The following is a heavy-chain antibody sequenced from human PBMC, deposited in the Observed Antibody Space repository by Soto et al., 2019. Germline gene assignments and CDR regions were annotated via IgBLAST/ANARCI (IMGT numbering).Heavy chain of an antibody. D-gene: IGHD6-6*01. V-gene: IGHV5-51*01. CDR3: ARPRGPSSSSDWFDP. Sequence: GESMKISCNGSGYSFTSYWIGWVRQMPGKGLEWMGIIYPGDSDTRYSPSFQGQVTISADKSISTAYLQWSSLKASDTAMYYCARPRGPSSSSDWFDPWGQGTLVTVSS. J-gene: IGHJ5*02. CDR1: GYSFTSYW. CDR2: IYPGDSDT.